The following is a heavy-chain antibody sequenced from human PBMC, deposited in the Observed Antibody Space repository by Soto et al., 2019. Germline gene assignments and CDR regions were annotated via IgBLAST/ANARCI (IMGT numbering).Heavy chain of an antibody. Sequence: PSETLSLTCAVYGGSFIDYYWSWVRQPPGKGLEWIGEINYSGSTNYNPSLTSRVTISVDTSKNQFSLKVSSVTAADTAVYYCARGGGHYYMDVWGKGPTVTVSS. CDR1: GGSFIDYY. CDR3: ARGGGHYYMDV. D-gene: IGHD3-16*01. V-gene: IGHV4-34*01. CDR2: INYSGST. J-gene: IGHJ6*03.